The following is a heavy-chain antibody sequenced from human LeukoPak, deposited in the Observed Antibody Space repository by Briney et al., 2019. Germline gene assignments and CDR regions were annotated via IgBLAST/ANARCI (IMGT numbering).Heavy chain of an antibody. CDR3: ARGVLLWFGEASYFDY. CDR2: ISSSSYI. D-gene: IGHD3-10*01. CDR1: GFTFSSYS. V-gene: IGHV3-21*01. Sequence: GGSLGLSCAASGFTFSSYSMNWVRQAPGKGLEWVSSISSSSYIYYADSVKGRFTISRDNAKNSLYLQMNSLRAEDTAVYYCARGVLLWFGEASYFDYWGQGTLVTVSS. J-gene: IGHJ4*02.